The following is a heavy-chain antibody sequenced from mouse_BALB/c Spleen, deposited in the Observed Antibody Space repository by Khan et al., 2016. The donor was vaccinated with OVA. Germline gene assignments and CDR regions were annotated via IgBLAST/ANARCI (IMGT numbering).Heavy chain of an antibody. CDR2: ITYGGNT. V-gene: IGHV3-2*02. J-gene: IGHJ2*01. CDR1: GYSITSDYA. CDR3: ARFDY. Sequence: EGQLQEPGPGLVKPSQSLSLTCTVTGYSITSDYAWNWIRQFPGNKLEWMGYITYGGNTSYNPSLKSRISITRDTSKNQFFLQLNSVTTEDTATCYCARFDYWGQGTTLTVSS.